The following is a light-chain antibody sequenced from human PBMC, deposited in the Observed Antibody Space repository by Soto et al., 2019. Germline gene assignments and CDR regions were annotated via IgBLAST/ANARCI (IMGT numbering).Light chain of an antibody. Sequence: IQFTPAPSSPSASIGDRVTITFRAGQGISTYLAWYQQKPRKAPKLLIYAASTLQSGVPSRFSGSGSGTDFTLTISSLQPEDFATYYCQQLHSYPLTFGQGTKVDIK. CDR2: AAS. CDR3: QQLHSYPLT. J-gene: IGKJ4*01. V-gene: IGKV1-9*01. CDR1: QGISTY.